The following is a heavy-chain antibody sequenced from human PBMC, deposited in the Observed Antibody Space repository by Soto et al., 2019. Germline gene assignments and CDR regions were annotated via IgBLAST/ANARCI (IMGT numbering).Heavy chain of an antibody. CDR2: FYYSGST. CDR3: ARGAKNCTNGVCYYSYYYYYCMDV. D-gene: IGHD2-8*01. Sequence: SETLSLTCTVSGGSISSSSYYWGWIRQPPGKGLEWIGSFYYSGSTYYNPSLKSRVTISVDTSKNQFSLKLSSVTAADTAVYYCARGAKNCTNGVCYYSYYYYYCMDVWGKGTTVTVSS. V-gene: IGHV4-39*07. J-gene: IGHJ6*03. CDR1: GGSISSSSYY.